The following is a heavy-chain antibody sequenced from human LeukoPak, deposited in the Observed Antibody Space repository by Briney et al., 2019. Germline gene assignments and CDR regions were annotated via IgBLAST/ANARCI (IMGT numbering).Heavy chain of an antibody. Sequence: GGSLRFSWAASEFTFSNYAMAWVRQAPGEGLEWVSGISGNGGKIYYADSVKGRFTISRDNSKNTLYLQMNSLRGEDTAVYFCAKRDYYDSSGYAPLFDYWGQGTLVTVSP. V-gene: IGHV3-23*01. J-gene: IGHJ4*02. CDR3: AKRDYYDSSGYAPLFDY. D-gene: IGHD3-22*01. CDR2: ISGNGGKI. CDR1: EFTFSNYA.